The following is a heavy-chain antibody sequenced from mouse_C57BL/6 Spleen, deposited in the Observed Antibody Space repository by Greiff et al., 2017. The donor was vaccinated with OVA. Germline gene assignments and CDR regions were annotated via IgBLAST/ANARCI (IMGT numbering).Heavy chain of an antibody. CDR3: TRADYYGSSHPFAY. V-gene: IGHV1-15*01. Sequence: VQLVESGAELVRPGASVTLSCKASGYTFTDYEMHWVKQTPVHGLEWIGAIDPETGGTAYNQKFKGKAILTADKSSSTAYMELRSLTSEDSAVYYCTRADYYGSSHPFAYWGQGTLVTVSA. CDR1: GYTFTDYE. J-gene: IGHJ3*01. D-gene: IGHD1-1*01. CDR2: IDPETGGT.